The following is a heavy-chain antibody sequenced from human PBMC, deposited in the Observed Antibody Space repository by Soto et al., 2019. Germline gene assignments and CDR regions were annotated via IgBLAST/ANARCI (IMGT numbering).Heavy chain of an antibody. Sequence: SETLSLTCTVSGGSISSYYWSWIRQPPGKGLEWIGYIYYSGSTYYNPSLKSRVNIRVDTSKNHFSLILTSVTAADTAVYYCARLRPMTGTTDWFDPWGQGTLVTVSS. CDR1: GGSISSYY. V-gene: IGHV4-59*08. D-gene: IGHD1-20*01. CDR2: IYYSGST. CDR3: ARLRPMTGTTDWFDP. J-gene: IGHJ5*02.